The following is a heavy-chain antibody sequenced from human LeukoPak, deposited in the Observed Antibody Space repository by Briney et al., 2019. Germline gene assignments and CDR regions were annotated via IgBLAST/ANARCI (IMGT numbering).Heavy chain of an antibody. CDR3: ARAQGTYYDILTDMDV. CDR1: GFTFSSYG. CDR2: IRYDGSNK. D-gene: IGHD3-9*01. Sequence: GGSLRLSCAASGFTFSSYGMHWVRQAPGKGLEWVAFIRYDGSNKYYADSVKGRFTISRDNSKNTLYLQMNSLRAEDTAVYYCARAQGTYYDILTDMDVWGKGTTVTVSS. V-gene: IGHV3-30*02. J-gene: IGHJ6*03.